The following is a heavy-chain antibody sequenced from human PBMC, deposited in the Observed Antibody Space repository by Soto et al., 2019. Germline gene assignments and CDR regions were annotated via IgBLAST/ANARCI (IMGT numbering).Heavy chain of an antibody. V-gene: IGHV1-18*01. D-gene: IGHD1-1*01. J-gene: IGHJ4*02. Sequence: ASVKVSCKASGGTFINYAFSWLRQAPGQGLEWMGGISAYNGNTNYAQRLQGRVTMTADTSTSTAYMELRSLRSEDTAVYYCARVDPLYPTSFDYWGQGTLVTVSS. CDR3: ARVDPLYPTSFDY. CDR2: ISAYNGNT. CDR1: GGTFINYA.